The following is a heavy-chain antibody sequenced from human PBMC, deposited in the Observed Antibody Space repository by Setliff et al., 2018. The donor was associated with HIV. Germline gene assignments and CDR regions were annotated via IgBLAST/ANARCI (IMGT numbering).Heavy chain of an antibody. V-gene: IGHV3-30-3*01. CDR3: ARNALFCDGGRCSAFNWLDS. Sequence: GGSLRLSCAASGFIFNKFALHWVRQAPGKGLEWVAIISYDETTKLYADSVKARFTISRDNSKDAVFLQLSSLTVDDTGVYYCARNALFCDGGRCSAFNWLDSWGQGTLVTVSS. CDR2: ISYDETTK. J-gene: IGHJ5*01. CDR1: GFIFNKFA. D-gene: IGHD2-15*01.